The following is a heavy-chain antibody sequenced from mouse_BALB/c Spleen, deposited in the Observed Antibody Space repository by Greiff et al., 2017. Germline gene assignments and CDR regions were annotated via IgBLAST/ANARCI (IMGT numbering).Heavy chain of an antibody. J-gene: IGHJ1*01. CDR3: ARNYRYWYFDV. D-gene: IGHD2-14*01. CDR1: GFNIKDTY. V-gene: IGHV14-3*02. Sequence: EVKVEESGAELVKPGASVKLSCTASGFNIKDTYMHWVKQRPEQGLEWIGRIDPANGNTKYDPKFQGKATITADTSSNTAYLQLSSLTSEDTAVYYCARNYRYWYFDVWGAGTTVTVSS. CDR2: IDPANGNT.